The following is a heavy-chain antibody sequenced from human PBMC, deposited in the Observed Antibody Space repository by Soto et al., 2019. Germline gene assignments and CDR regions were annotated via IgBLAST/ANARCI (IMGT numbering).Heavy chain of an antibody. CDR3: ARLSRYFDWLLSRDSTPSYFDY. J-gene: IGHJ4*02. D-gene: IGHD3-9*01. V-gene: IGHV4-34*01. CDR2: INHSGST. Sequence: TLSLTFSLYGVSFSGYYWSWIRQPPGKGLEWIGEINHSGSTNYNPSLKSRVTISVDTSKNQFSLKLSSVTAADTAVYYCARLSRYFDWLLSRDSTPSYFDYWGQGTLVTVSS. CDR1: GVSFSGYY.